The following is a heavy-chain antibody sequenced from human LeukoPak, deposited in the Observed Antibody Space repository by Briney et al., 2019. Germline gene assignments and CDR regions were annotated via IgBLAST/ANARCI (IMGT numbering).Heavy chain of an antibody. CDR2: INPNSGGT. Sequence: ASVKVSCEASGYTFTGYYMHWVRQAPGQGLEWMGWINPNSGGTNYAQKFQGRVTMTRDTSISTAYMELSRLRSDDTAVYYCARVEGYGDYLYYFDYWGQGTLVTVSS. CDR1: GYTFTGYY. CDR3: ARVEGYGDYLYYFDY. J-gene: IGHJ4*02. D-gene: IGHD4-17*01. V-gene: IGHV1-2*02.